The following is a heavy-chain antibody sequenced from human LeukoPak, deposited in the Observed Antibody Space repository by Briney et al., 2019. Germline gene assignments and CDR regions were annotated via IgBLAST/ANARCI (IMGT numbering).Heavy chain of an antibody. CDR2: IYDSGST. J-gene: IGHJ4*02. D-gene: IGHD3-22*01. CDR3: AEGSLLPYY. Sequence: TSETLSLTCTVSGGSIRSSYYYWGWIRQPPGKGLEWIGSIYDSGSTYYNPSLKSRVTISVDTSKNQFSLKLNSVTAADTAVYYCAEGSLLPYYWGQGTLVTVSS. CDR1: GGSIRSSYYY. V-gene: IGHV4-39*01.